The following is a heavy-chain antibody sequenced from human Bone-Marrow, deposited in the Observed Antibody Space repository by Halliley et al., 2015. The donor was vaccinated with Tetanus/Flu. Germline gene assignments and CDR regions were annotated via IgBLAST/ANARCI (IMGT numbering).Heavy chain of an antibody. CDR2: TYYRSKWYN. CDR1: GDSVSRNSDA. J-gene: IGHJ6*02. CDR3: AREVGIVASGVHFYYGLDV. V-gene: IGHV6-1*01. Sequence: GLVKPSQTLSLTCTISGDSVSRNSDAWNWIRQSPSRGLEGLGRTYYRSKWYNDYAVSVRSRITINADISKNQFSLQLKSVNSEDTAVYYCAREVGIVASGVHFYYGLDVWGQGTTVTVSS. D-gene: IGHD6-25*01.